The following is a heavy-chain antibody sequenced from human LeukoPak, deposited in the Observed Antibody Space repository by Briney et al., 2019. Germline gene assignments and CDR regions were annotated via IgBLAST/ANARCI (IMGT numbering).Heavy chain of an antibody. CDR2: FDPEDGET. CDR1: GYTLTELS. Sequence: GASVKVSCKVSGYTLTELSMHWVRQAPGKGLEWMGGFDPEDGETIYAQKFQGRVTMTEDTSTDTAYMELSSLRSEDTAVYYCATDLYYYDCSGYYRWSPEAAKLETDYWGQGTLVTVSS. D-gene: IGHD3-22*01. CDR3: ATDLYYYDCSGYYRWSPEAAKLETDY. V-gene: IGHV1-24*01. J-gene: IGHJ4*02.